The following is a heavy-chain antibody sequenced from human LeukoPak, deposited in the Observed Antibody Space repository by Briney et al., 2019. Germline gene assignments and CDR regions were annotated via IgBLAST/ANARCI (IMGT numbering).Heavy chain of an antibody. CDR3: AREAMYSYGNNFDY. CDR1: GGSVSSGSYY. V-gene: IGHV4-61*01. Sequence: SSETLSLTCTVSGGSVSSGSYYWSWIRQPPGKGLEWIGYIYYSGSTNYNPSLKSRVTISVDTSKNQFSLKLSSVTAADTAVYHCAREAMYSYGNNFDYWGQGTLVTVSS. D-gene: IGHD5-18*01. J-gene: IGHJ4*02. CDR2: IYYSGST.